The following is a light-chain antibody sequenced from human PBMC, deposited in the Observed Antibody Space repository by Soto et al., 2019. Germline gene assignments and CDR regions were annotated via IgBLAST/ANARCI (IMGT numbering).Light chain of an antibody. J-gene: IGKJ4*01. Sequence: EIVLTQSPATLSLSPGERATLSCRASQSVSSYLAWYQQKPGQAPRLLIYDASNRATGIPARFSGSGSGTDFTLTTSSLEPEDFAVYYCRQRSNWPLLTFGGGTKVDIK. CDR2: DAS. CDR3: RQRSNWPLLT. V-gene: IGKV3-11*01. CDR1: QSVSSY.